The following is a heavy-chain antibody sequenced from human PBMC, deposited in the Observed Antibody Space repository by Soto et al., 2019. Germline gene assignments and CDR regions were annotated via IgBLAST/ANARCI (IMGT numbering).Heavy chain of an antibody. D-gene: IGHD1-26*01. CDR3: AREGWDYYYYYGMDV. CDR2: ISAYNGNT. Sequence: ASVKVSCKASGYTFTSYGISWVRQAPGQGLEWMGWISAYNGNTNYAQKLQGRVTMTTGTSTSTAYMELRSLRSDDTAVYYCAREGWDYYYYYGMDVWGQGTTVTVSS. J-gene: IGHJ6*02. CDR1: GYTFTSYG. V-gene: IGHV1-18*01.